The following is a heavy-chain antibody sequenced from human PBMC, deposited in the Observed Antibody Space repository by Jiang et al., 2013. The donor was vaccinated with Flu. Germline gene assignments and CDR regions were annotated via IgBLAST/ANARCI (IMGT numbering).Heavy chain of an antibody. Sequence: GSGLVKPSETLSLTCDVSGGSISNFFWSWIRQTPGKGLEWIGYIYHNGNTASNPSLRSRVTISLDTSRNQFSLRLNSVTAADTAIYYCARGTAPLSDFFDQWGQGILVTVSS. J-gene: IGHJ4*02. D-gene: IGHD2/OR15-2a*01. V-gene: IGHV4-59*01. CDR2: IYHNGNT. CDR1: GGSISNFF. CDR3: ARGTAPLSDFFDQ.